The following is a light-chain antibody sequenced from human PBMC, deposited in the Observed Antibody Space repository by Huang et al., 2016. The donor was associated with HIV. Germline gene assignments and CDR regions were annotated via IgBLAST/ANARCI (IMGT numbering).Light chain of an antibody. Sequence: DIQMTQSPSSLSASVGDRVTITCRASQTIITYINWYQQKPGKAPKLLSYGASSWHSGVPPRFSGSGSGTDFTLTISSLQPDDFATYYGQQSFNTPPYTFGQGTKLEIK. CDR2: GAS. V-gene: IGKV1-39*01. CDR3: QQSFNTPPYT. J-gene: IGKJ2*01. CDR1: QTIITY.